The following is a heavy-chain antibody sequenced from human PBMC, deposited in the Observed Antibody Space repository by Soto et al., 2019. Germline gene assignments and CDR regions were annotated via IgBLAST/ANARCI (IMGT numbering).Heavy chain of an antibody. CDR2: IYYSGST. Sequence: SETLSLTCTVSGGSISSGGYYWSWIRQHPGKGLEWIGYIYYSGSTYYNPSLKSRVTISVDTSKNQFSLKLSSVTAADTAVYYCVREVSNYEYNWFDPWGQGTLVTVSS. V-gene: IGHV4-31*03. CDR3: VREVSNYEYNWFDP. CDR1: GGSISSGGYY. J-gene: IGHJ5*02. D-gene: IGHD4-4*01.